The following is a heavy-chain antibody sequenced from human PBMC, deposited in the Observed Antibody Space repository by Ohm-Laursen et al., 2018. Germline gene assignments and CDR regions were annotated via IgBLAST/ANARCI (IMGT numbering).Heavy chain of an antibody. V-gene: IGHV4-34*01. J-gene: IGHJ4*02. Sequence: PSDTLSLTCVVYGGSFSGYYWNWIRQPPGKGLEWIGEINHSRSTKYNSSFKSRVTISVDTSKNQFSLKLSSVTAADTAVYYCARGFSGWWGRIDYWGQGILVTVSS. CDR1: GGSFSGYY. CDR2: INHSRST. D-gene: IGHD6-19*01. CDR3: ARGFSGWWGRIDY.